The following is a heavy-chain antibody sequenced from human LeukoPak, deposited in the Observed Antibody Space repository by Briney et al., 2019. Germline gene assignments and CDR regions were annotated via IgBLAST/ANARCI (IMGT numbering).Heavy chain of an antibody. Sequence: PGESLRLSCAASGFTFSSYWMSWVRQAPGKGLEWVANIKEDGSEKYYVDSVKGRFTISRDNANKSLYLQMNSLRAEDTAVYYCARDILAEAGTIAYWGQGTLVTVS. D-gene: IGHD6-13*01. CDR3: ARDILAEAGTIAY. CDR2: IKEDGSEK. CDR1: GFTFSSYW. J-gene: IGHJ4*02. V-gene: IGHV3-7*01.